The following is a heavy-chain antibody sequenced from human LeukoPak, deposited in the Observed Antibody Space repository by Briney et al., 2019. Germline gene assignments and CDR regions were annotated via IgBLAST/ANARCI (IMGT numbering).Heavy chain of an antibody. CDR1: GFTFSSYA. CDR2: ISGSGGST. CDR3: AKRDVLLWFGELLSADY. Sequence: GALRLSCAASGFTFSSYAMSWVRQARGKGLEWVSVISGSGGSTYYADSVKGRFTISRDNSKNTLYLQMNSLRAEDTAVYYCAKRDVLLWFGELLSADYWGQGTLVTVSS. J-gene: IGHJ4*02. V-gene: IGHV3-23*01. D-gene: IGHD3-10*01.